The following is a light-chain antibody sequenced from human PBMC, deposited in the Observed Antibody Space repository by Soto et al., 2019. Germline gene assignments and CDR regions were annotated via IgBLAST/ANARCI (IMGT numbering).Light chain of an antibody. CDR3: QQYDSSPWT. Sequence: EIVLTQSPGTLSLSPGERATLSCRASQSVSSSFLAWYQQKPGQAPRLLIYGASSRATGIPGRFSGSGSGTDFTLIISRLEAEDFAVYYCQQYDSSPWTFGQGTKVEIK. J-gene: IGKJ1*01. CDR2: GAS. V-gene: IGKV3-20*01. CDR1: QSVSSSF.